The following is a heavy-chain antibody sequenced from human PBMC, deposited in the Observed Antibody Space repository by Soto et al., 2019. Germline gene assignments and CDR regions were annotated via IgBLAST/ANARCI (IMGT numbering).Heavy chain of an antibody. CDR2: ISNDGTNQ. D-gene: IGHD3-22*01. Sequence: PGGSLRLSCDASGFTLSGFAMHWVRQAPGQGLEWVAVISNDGTNQYYSESVKGRFTISRDNSKNTLYLQMNNLRAEDTAVYYCAKAYYYDSSGYYDNYYAMDVWGQGTTLTVSS. CDR3: AKAYYYDSSGYYDNYYAMDV. CDR1: GFTLSGFA. V-gene: IGHV3-30*18. J-gene: IGHJ6*02.